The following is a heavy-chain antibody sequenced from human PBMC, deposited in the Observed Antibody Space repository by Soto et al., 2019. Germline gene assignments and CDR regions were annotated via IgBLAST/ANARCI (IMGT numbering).Heavy chain of an antibody. CDR1: GFTFSTYG. CDR3: ARDLYYGSGSPFGYFDL. Sequence: QVQLVESGGGVVQPGTSLRLSCAASGFTFSTYGMHWVRQAPGKGLEWVAVIWYDGSDKYYADSVKGRFTISRDNSKNTLYLQMHSLRAEDTAVYYCARDLYYGSGSPFGYFDLWGRGTLVTVSS. V-gene: IGHV3-33*01. CDR2: IWYDGSDK. J-gene: IGHJ2*01. D-gene: IGHD3-10*01.